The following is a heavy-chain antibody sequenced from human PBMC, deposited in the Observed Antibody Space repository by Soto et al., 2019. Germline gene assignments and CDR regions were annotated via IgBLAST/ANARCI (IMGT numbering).Heavy chain of an antibody. D-gene: IGHD5-18*01. CDR3: ARGLGYSHGRLDY. J-gene: IGHJ4*02. V-gene: IGHV4-31*02. CDR2: IYYSGST. CDR1: GGSISSGGYY. Sequence: SETLSLTCSVSGGSISSGGYYWSWIRQHPGKGLEWIGYIYYSGSTYYNPSLKSRVTISADTSKNQFSLKLSSVTAADTAVYYCARGLGYSHGRLDYWGQGTLVTVSS.